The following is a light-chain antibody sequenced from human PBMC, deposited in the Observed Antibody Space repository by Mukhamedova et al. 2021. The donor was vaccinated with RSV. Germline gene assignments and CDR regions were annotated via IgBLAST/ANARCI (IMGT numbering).Light chain of an antibody. J-gene: IGLJ1*01. CDR2: RFS. CDR3: QVWDSSTFV. V-gene: IGLV3-9*01. Sequence: GGNNIGSKNVHWYQQKPGQAPMLVIYRFSNRPSGIPERFSGSNSGSAATLTISRAQAGDEAEYYCQVWDSSTFVFGTGTKVTVL. CDR1: NIGSKN.